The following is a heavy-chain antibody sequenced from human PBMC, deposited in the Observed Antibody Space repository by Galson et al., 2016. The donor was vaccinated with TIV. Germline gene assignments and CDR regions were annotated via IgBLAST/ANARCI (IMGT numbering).Heavy chain of an antibody. Sequence: SLRLSCAASGFIFRRFSMNWVRQSPGKGLEWVSSISGDSRFIYYADSMKGRFTISRDNTKNSLYLQMNSLRAEDTAVYFCAKARGYGYGSPRDYYYGMDVWGPGTTVTVSS. D-gene: IGHD5-18*01. CDR1: GFIFRRFS. CDR2: ISGDSRFI. J-gene: IGHJ6*02. V-gene: IGHV3-21*01. CDR3: AKARGYGYGSPRDYYYGMDV.